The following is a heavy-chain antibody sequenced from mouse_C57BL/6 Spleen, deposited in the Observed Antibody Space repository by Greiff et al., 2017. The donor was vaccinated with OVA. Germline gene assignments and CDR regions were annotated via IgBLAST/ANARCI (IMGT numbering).Heavy chain of an antibody. J-gene: IGHJ3*01. CDR1: GFNIKDYY. Sequence: VHVKQSGAELVRPGASVKLSCTASGFNIKDYYMHWVKQRPEQGLEWIGRIDPEDGDTEYAPKFQGKATMTADTSSNTAYLQLSSLTSEDTAVYYCTPLYDGYYGGFAYWGQGTLVTVSA. CDR2: IDPEDGDT. D-gene: IGHD2-3*01. V-gene: IGHV14-1*01. CDR3: TPLYDGYYGGFAY.